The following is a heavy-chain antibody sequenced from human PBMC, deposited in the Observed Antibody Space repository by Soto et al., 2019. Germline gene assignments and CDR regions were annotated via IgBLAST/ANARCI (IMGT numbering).Heavy chain of an antibody. CDR1: GFSLSTSGVG. Sequence: SGPTLVNPTHTLTLTCTFSGFSLSTSGVGVGWIRQPPGKALEWLALIYWNDDKRYSPSLKSRLTITKDTSKNQVVPTMTNMDPLYKATYSCAHRLLLTTLDAFDIWGEVTMVAV. J-gene: IGHJ3*02. V-gene: IGHV2-5*01. D-gene: IGHD3-10*01. CDR3: AHRLLLTTLDAFDI. CDR2: IYWNDDK.